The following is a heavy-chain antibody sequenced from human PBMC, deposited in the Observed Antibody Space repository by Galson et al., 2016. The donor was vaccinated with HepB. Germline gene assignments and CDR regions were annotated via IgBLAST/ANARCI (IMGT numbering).Heavy chain of an antibody. CDR1: GFNLNSYS. Sequence: SLRLSCAVFGFNLNSYSMNWVRQAPGKGLEWISYITSSSSLIFYADSVKGRFTNSRDNARNSLYLQMNILRDEDTAVYYCARVVYGSGSYYRFYDYWGQGTLVTVSS. J-gene: IGHJ4*02. D-gene: IGHD3-10*01. CDR3: ARVVYGSGSYYRFYDY. V-gene: IGHV3-48*02. CDR2: ITSSSSLI.